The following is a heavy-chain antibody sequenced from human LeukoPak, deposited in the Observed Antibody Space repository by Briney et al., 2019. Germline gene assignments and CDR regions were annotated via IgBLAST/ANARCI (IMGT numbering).Heavy chain of an antibody. CDR3: ARGRGTTMVRGVITNYFDL. D-gene: IGHD3-10*01. Sequence: ASVKVSCKASGYTFTSYGISWVRQAPGQGLEWMGWITPNSGGTNYAQKFQGRVTMTRDTSISTAYMELSRLRSDDTAVYYCARGRGTTMVRGVITNYFDLWGRGSLVTVSS. J-gene: IGHJ2*01. CDR1: GYTFTSYG. CDR2: ITPNSGGT. V-gene: IGHV1-2*02.